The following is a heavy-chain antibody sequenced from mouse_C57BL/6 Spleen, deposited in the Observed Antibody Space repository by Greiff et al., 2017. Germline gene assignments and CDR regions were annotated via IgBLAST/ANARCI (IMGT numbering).Heavy chain of an antibody. V-gene: IGHV1-50*01. J-gene: IGHJ2*01. CDR1: GYTFTSYW. CDR2: IDPSDSYT. CDR3: ARSRKAYFDY. Sequence: VQLQQPGAELVKPGASVKLSCKASGYTFTSYWMPWVKQRPGQGLEWIGEIDPSDSYTNYNQKFKGKATLTVDTSSSTAYMQLSSLTSEDSAVYYCARSRKAYFDYWGQGTTLTVSS.